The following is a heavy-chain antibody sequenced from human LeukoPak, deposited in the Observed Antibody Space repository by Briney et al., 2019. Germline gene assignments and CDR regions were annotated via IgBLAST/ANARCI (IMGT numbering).Heavy chain of an antibody. V-gene: IGHV4-59*01. CDR3: ARGSSEYAFDI. Sequence: PSETLSLTCTVSGGSISSYYWSWIRQRPGRGLEWIGYIYYSGSTNYNPSLRSRVTISVDTSKNQFSLKLSSVTAADTAVYYCARGSSEYAFDIWGQGTMVTVSS. D-gene: IGHD3-22*01. J-gene: IGHJ3*02. CDR2: IYYSGST. CDR1: GGSISSYY.